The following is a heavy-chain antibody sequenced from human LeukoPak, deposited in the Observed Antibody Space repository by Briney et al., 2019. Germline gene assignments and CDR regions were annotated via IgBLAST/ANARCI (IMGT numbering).Heavy chain of an antibody. Sequence: KSSETLSLTCAVYGGSFSGYYWSWIRQPPGKGLEWIGEINHSGSTNYNPSLKSRVTISVDTSKNQFSLKLSSVTAADTAVYYCARGQMTLLLAAAQISYDYWGQGTLVTVSS. CDR3: ARGQMTLLLAAAQISYDY. CDR2: INHSGST. D-gene: IGHD6-13*01. V-gene: IGHV4-34*01. CDR1: GGSFSGYY. J-gene: IGHJ4*02.